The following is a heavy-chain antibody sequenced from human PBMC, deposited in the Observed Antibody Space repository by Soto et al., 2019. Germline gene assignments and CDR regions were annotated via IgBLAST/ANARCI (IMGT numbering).Heavy chain of an antibody. V-gene: IGHV3-30-3*01. CDR2: ISYDGSNK. CDR3: ARGYNWNDQEFDY. CDR1: GFTFSSYA. Sequence: VGSLRLSCAASGFTFSSYAMHWVRQAPGKGLEWVAVISYDGSNKYYADSVKGRFTISRDNSKNTLYLQMNSLRAEDTAVYYCARGYNWNDQEFDYWGQGTLVTVSS. D-gene: IGHD1-1*01. J-gene: IGHJ4*02.